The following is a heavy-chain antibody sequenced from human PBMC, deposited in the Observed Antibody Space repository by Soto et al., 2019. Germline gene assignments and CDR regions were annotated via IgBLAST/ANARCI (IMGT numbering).Heavy chain of an antibody. CDR1: GYTFTSYG. CDR2: INPKNGDA. V-gene: IGHV1-18*04. CDR3: ARDHITVALDY. Sequence: ASVKVSCKASGYTFTSYGIAWVRQAPGQGLEWMGWINPKNGDANYAQKFQGRVTMTTDTSTSTAYMDLRSLRSDDTAVYYCARDHITVALDYWGQGTLVTVSS. J-gene: IGHJ4*02. D-gene: IGHD4-17*01.